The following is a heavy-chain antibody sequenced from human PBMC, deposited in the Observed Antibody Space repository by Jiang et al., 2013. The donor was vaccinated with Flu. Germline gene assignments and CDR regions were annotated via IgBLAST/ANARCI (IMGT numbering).Heavy chain of an antibody. CDR1: GDSVSSNSAA. Sequence: QTLSLTCAISGDSVSSNSAAWNWTRQSPSRGLEWLGRTYYRSKWYNDYAVSVKSRITINPDTSKNQFSLQLNSVTPEDTAVYYCARVPRGWLVRHWYFDLWGRGTLVTVSS. J-gene: IGHJ2*01. CDR3: ARVPRGWLVRHWYFDL. CDR2: TYYRSKWYN. V-gene: IGHV6-1*01. D-gene: IGHD6-19*01.